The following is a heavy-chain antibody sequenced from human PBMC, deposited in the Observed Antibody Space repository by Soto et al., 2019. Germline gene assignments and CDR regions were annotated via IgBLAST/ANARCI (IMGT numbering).Heavy chain of an antibody. V-gene: IGHV1-3*01. D-gene: IGHD2-15*01. CDR1: GYTFTSYA. Sequence: QVQLVQSGAEVKKPGASVKVSCKASGYTFTSYAMHWVRQAPGQRLEWMGWINAGNGNTKYSQKLQGRVTITRDTSASTAYMELSSLRSEDTAVYYCARGLGGWPDYWGQGTPVTVSS. CDR3: ARGLGGWPDY. CDR2: INAGNGNT. J-gene: IGHJ4*02.